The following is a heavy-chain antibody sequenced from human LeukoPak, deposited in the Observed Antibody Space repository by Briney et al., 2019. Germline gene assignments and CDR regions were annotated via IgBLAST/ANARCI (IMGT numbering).Heavy chain of an antibody. CDR2: IYHSGST. J-gene: IGHJ4*02. D-gene: IGHD5-18*01. CDR1: GYFISSGYY. V-gene: IGHV4-38-2*02. Sequence: SETLSLTCAVSGYFISSGYYWGWIRQPPGKGLEWIGSIYHSGSTYYNPSLKSRVTISVDTSKNQFSLKLSSVTAADTAVYYCARDEYSYGHTLDYWGQGTLVTVSS. CDR3: ARDEYSYGHTLDY.